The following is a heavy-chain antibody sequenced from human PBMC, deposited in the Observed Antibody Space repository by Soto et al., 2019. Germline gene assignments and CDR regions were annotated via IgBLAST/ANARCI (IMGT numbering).Heavy chain of an antibody. D-gene: IGHD2-15*01. CDR1: GFTFGDYA. CDR3: TSGYCSGGSCYAFGY. J-gene: IGHJ4*02. V-gene: IGHV3-49*05. Sequence: EVQLVESGGGLVKPGRSLRLSCTASGFTFGDYAMSWFRQAPGKGLEWVGFIRSKAYGGTTEYAASVKGRFTISRDDSKSIAYLKMNSLTTEDTAVYYCTSGYCSGGSCYAFGYWGQGTLVTVSS. CDR2: IRSKAYGGTT.